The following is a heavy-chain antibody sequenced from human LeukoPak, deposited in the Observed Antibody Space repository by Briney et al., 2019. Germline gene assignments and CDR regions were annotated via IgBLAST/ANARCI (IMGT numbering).Heavy chain of an antibody. Sequence: KPSETLSLTCTVSGGSISSYCWSWIRQPPGKGLEWIGYIDYSGRTKYNPSLKSRVTMSLGTSRNQFSLKLTSVTAADTAVYYSASDKSGTYHPYHWGLGTLVTVSS. CDR2: IDYSGRT. V-gene: IGHV4-59*08. D-gene: IGHD3-3*01. CDR1: GGSISSYC. CDR3: ASDKSGTYHPYH. J-gene: IGHJ5*02.